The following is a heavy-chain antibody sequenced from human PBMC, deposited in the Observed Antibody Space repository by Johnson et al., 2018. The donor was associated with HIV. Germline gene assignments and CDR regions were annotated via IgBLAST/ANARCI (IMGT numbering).Heavy chain of an antibody. CDR1: GFTFSSYW. CDR2: IDTDGSST. CDR3: ARAQLLADDAFNN. V-gene: IGHV3-74*01. Sequence: EVQLVESGGGLVQPGGSLRLSCAASGFTFSSYWMHWVRQAPGKGLVWVSRIDTDGSSTSYADSVKGRFTISRDNAKNTLYLQMNSLRAEDTAVYYCARAQLLADDAFNNWGQGTMVTVSS. J-gene: IGHJ3*02. D-gene: IGHD6-6*01.